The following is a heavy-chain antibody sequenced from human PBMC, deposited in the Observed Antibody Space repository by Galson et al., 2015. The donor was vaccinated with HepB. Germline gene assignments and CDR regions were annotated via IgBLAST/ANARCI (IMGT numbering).Heavy chain of an antibody. D-gene: IGHD2-21*02. CDR3: ARHPGRGNDGYVFDT. Sequence: ETLSLTCTVSGGSISNYYWSWIRPPPGKGLEWIGYVYYTGTTDYNPFLNRPVTISVDTSGNQVSLKLSSVTAADTAVYFCARHPGRGNDGYVFDTWGQGILVTVSS. V-gene: IGHV4-59*08. CDR2: VYYTGTT. CDR1: GGSISNYY. J-gene: IGHJ4*02.